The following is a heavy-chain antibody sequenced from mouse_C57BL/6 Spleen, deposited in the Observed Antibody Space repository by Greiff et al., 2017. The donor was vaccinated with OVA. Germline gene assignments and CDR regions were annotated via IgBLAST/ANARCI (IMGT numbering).Heavy chain of an antibody. CDR3: TRTYRYAMDY. V-gene: IGHV1-15*01. CDR1: GYTFTDYE. D-gene: IGHD5-1*01. Sequence: QVHVKQSGAELVRPGASVTLSCKASGYTFTDYEMHWVKQTPVHGLEWIGAIDPETGGTAYNQKFKGKAILTADKSSSTAYMELRSLTSEDSAVYYCTRTYRYAMDYWGQGTSVTVSS. CDR2: IDPETGGT. J-gene: IGHJ4*01.